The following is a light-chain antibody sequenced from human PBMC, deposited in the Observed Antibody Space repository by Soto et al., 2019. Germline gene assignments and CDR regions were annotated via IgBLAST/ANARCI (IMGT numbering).Light chain of an antibody. CDR3: ATWDDSLSGYI. V-gene: IGLV1-47*01. CDR2: RRN. J-gene: IGLJ1*01. CDR1: NSNIGHNY. Sequence: QSVLTQPPSASGTPGQTVTISCSGSNSNIGHNYVDWYQQLPGTAPRLLISRRNERPSGVPDRFSGSKSGTSASLAISGLRSEDEADYSCATWDDSLSGYIFGTGTKV.